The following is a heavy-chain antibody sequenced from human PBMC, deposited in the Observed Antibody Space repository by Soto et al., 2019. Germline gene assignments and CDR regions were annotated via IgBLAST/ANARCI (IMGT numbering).Heavy chain of an antibody. CDR2: MNPNSGNT. J-gene: IGHJ6*03. V-gene: IGHV1-8*01. Sequence: ASVKVSCKASGYTFTSYDINWVRQATGQGLEWMGWMNPNSGNTGYAQKFQGRVTMTRNTSISTAYMELSSLRSEDTAVYYCARGQGAIFGRGYYYYYYMDVWGKGTTVTVSS. D-gene: IGHD3-3*01. CDR1: GYTFTSYD. CDR3: ARGQGAIFGRGYYYYYYMDV.